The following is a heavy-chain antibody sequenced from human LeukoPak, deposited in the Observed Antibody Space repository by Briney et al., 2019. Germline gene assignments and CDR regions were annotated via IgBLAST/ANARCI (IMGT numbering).Heavy chain of an antibody. CDR2: IYNSGGT. J-gene: IGHJ4*02. V-gene: IGHV4-30-4*01. Sequence: SETLSLTCTVSGGFISSGFYYWSWIRQPPGKGLEWIGYIYNSGGTSYNPSLKSRVTMSVDTSKNQFSLKLRSVTAADTAVYYCASSPDYGDFWGQGTLVTVSS. CDR3: ASSPDYGDF. CDR1: GGFISSGFYY.